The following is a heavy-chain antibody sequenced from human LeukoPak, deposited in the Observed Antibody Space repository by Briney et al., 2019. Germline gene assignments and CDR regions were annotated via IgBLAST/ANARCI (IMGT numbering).Heavy chain of an antibody. V-gene: IGHV4-59*08. Sequence: ASETLSLTCTVSGGSISSYYWSWIRQPPGKGLEWIGYIYYSGRTNYNPSLKSRVTISVDTSKNQFSLKLSSVTAADTAVYYCARWGYRGTRRDAFDIWGQGTMVTVSS. D-gene: IGHD3-16*02. CDR3: ARWGYRGTRRDAFDI. J-gene: IGHJ3*02. CDR2: IYYSGRT. CDR1: GGSISSYY.